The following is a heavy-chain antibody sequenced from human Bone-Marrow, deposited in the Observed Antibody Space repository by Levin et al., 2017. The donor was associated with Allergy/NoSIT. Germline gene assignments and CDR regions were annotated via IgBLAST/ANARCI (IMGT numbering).Heavy chain of an antibody. CDR2: IHHTGGA. D-gene: IGHD3-22*01. Sequence: SETLSLTCTVSGGSITSGVYFWSWIRQLPGQGLEWMGNIHHTGGADYNPSLRSRLSMSVDTSKNQFSLSLRSVTATDTAIYFCSRLAATMIAEDGSGYNWFDPWGQGALVTVSS. CDR3: SRLAATMIAEDGSGYNWFDP. CDR1: GGSITSGVYF. J-gene: IGHJ5*02. V-gene: IGHV4-31*03.